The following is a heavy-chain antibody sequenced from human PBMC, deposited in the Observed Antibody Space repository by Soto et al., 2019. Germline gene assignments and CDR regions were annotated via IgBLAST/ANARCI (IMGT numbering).Heavy chain of an antibody. V-gene: IGHV3-15*07. D-gene: IGHD1-26*01. J-gene: IGHJ5*02. CDR3: TTRVIVGTTVLFDP. CDR1: GFTFSNVW. CDR2: IKSKTFGGTT. Sequence: PGGFLRLSCAASGFTFSNVWLNWIRQAPGKGLEWVGRIKSKTFGGTTDYPVSVKGRFTISRDDLKNTLYLQMNSLKTEDTAVYYCTTRVIVGTTVLFDPWGQGTQVTVSS.